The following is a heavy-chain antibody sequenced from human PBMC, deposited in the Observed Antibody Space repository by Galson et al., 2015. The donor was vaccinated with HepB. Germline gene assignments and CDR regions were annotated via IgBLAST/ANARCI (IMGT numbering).Heavy chain of an antibody. D-gene: IGHD3-3*01. J-gene: IGHJ6*02. CDR1: GYSLTSYW. CDR3: ARQVSDYYGMDV. CDR2: TDPSDSYI. Sequence: QSGAEVKKPGESLRISCKGSGYSLTSYWMSWVRQMPGKGLEWMGITDPSDSYIKYSPSFQGQVIISVDKSISTAYLQWSSLKASDSAMYYCARQVSDYYGMDVWGQGTAVTVSS. V-gene: IGHV5-10-1*04.